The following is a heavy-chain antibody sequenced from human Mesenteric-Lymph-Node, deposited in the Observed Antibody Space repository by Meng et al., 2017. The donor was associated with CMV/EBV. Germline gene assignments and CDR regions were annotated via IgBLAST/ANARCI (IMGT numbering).Heavy chain of an antibody. CDR3: AKVGLGIQLWLHLN. D-gene: IGHD5-18*01. CDR2: ISGSGGST. J-gene: IGHJ4*02. CDR1: GFTFSSYA. V-gene: IGHV3-23*01. Sequence: GESLKISCAASGFTFSSYAMSWVRQAPGKGLEWVSAISGSGGSTYYADSVKGRFTISRDDSKNTLYLHMNSLRAEDTAVYYCAKVGLGIQLWLHLNWGQGTLVTVSS.